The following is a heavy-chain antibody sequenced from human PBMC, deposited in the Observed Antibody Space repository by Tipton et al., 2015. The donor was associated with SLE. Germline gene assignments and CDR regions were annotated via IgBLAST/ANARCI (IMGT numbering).Heavy chain of an antibody. V-gene: IGHV4-61*01. CDR2: IYYSGST. J-gene: IGHJ6*03. Sequence: TLSLTCTVSGGSVSSGSYYWSWIRQPPGKGLEWIGYIYYSGSTNYNPSLKSRVTISIDTSKNQFSLKLSSVTAADTAVYYCASGVRSSRNYYYYMDVWGKGTTVTVSS. CDR3: ASGVRSSRNYYYYMDV. CDR1: GGSVSSGSYY. D-gene: IGHD4-17*01.